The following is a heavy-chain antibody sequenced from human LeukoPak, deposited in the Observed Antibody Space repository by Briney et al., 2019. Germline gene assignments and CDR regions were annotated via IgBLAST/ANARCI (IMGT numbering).Heavy chain of an antibody. Sequence: SETLSLTCTVSGGSISSGGYYWSWIRQHPGKGLEWIGYIYYSGSTYYNPSLKSRVTISVDTSKNQFSLKLSSVTAADTAVYYCARTYSGSYLEYFQHWGQGTLVTVSS. J-gene: IGHJ1*01. CDR1: GGSISSGGYY. V-gene: IGHV4-31*03. D-gene: IGHD1-26*01. CDR3: ARTYSGSYLEYFQH. CDR2: IYYSGST.